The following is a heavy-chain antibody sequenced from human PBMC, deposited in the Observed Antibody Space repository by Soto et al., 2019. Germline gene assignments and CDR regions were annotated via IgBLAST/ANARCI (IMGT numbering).Heavy chain of an antibody. D-gene: IGHD3-10*01. CDR2: IWYDGSNK. J-gene: IGHJ4*02. Sequence: QVQLVESGGGVVQPGRSLRLSCAASGFTFSSYGMHWVRQAPGKGLEWVAVIWYDGSNKYYADSVKGRFTISRDNSKNTLYLQMSGLGAEDTAVYYCARDYYGSGPTCRFSGRYFDYWGQGTLVTVSS. V-gene: IGHV3-33*01. CDR3: ARDYYGSGPTCRFSGRYFDY. CDR1: GFTFSSYG.